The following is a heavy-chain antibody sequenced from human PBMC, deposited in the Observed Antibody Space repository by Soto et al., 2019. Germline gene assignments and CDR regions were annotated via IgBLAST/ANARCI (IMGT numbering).Heavy chain of an antibody. V-gene: IGHV1-69*13. CDR3: ARKLWGQYSSGPGWFDP. CDR1: GGTFSSYA. Sequence: GASVKVSCKASGGTFSSYAISWVRQAPGQGLEWMGGIIPIFGTANYAQKFQGRVTITADESTSTAYMELSSLRSEDTAVYYCARKLWGQYSSGPGWFDPWGQGTLVTVSS. J-gene: IGHJ5*02. D-gene: IGHD6-19*01. CDR2: IIPIFGTA.